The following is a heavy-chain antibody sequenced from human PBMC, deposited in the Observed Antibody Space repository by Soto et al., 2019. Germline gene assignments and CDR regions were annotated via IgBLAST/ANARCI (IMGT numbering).Heavy chain of an antibody. CDR3: AKIPITKVRGVIYYFDY. J-gene: IGHJ4*02. V-gene: IGHV3-23*01. CDR1: GFTFSSYA. Sequence: EVQLLESGGGLVQPGGSLRLSCAASGFTFSSYAMSWVRQAPGKGLEWVSAISGSGGSTYYADSVKGRFTISRDNSKNTLYLQMNSLRAEDTAVYYCAKIPITKVRGVIYYFDYWGQGTLVTVSS. CDR2: ISGSGGST. D-gene: IGHD3-10*01.